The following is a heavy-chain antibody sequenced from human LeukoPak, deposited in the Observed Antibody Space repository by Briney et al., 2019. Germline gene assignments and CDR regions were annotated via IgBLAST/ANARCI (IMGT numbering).Heavy chain of an antibody. Sequence: ASVKVSCKASGYSFTGYYMHWVRQAPGQGLEWMGWINPNTGDTNYAQKFQGRITVPRDTSISTAYMELSRLRFDDTAVYYCARKGPYDSSGYYLEYWYFDLWGRGTLVTVPS. V-gene: IGHV1-2*02. CDR3: ARKGPYDSSGYYLEYWYFDL. J-gene: IGHJ2*01. D-gene: IGHD3-22*01. CDR2: INPNTGDT. CDR1: GYSFTGYY.